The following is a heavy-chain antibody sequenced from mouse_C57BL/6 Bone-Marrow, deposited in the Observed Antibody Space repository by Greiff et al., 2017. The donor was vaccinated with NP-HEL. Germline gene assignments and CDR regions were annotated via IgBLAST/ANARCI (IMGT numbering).Heavy chain of an antibody. CDR1: GYTFTSYG. D-gene: IGHD2-12*01. CDR2: IYPRSGNT. Sequence: VKLVESGAELARPGASVKLSCKASGYTFTSYGISWVKQRTGQGLEWIGEIYPRSGNTYYNEKFKGKATLTADKSSSTAYMELRSLTSEDSAVYFCARSSYEYYYAMDYWGQGTSVTVSS. CDR3: ARSSYEYYYAMDY. J-gene: IGHJ4*01. V-gene: IGHV1-81*01.